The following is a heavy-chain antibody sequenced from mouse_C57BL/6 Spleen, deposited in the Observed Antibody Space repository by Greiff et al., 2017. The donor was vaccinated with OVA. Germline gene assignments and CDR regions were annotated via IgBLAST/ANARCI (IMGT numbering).Heavy chain of an antibody. Sequence: QVQLQQPGAELVMPGASVKLSCKASGYTFTSYWMHWVKQRPGQGLEWIGEIDPSDSYTNYNQKFKGKSTLTVDKSSSTAYMQLSRLTSEDSAVYYGARWEMDYGGAMDYWGQGTSVTVSS. CDR1: GYTFTSYW. D-gene: IGHD2-4*01. J-gene: IGHJ4*01. V-gene: IGHV1-69*01. CDR3: ARWEMDYGGAMDY. CDR2: IDPSDSYT.